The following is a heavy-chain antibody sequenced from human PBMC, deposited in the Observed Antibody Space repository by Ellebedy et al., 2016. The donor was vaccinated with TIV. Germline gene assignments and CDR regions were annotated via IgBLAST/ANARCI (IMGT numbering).Heavy chain of an antibody. CDR2: LYPNAGNT. Sequence: ASVKVSCKASGYTFSSYGFTWVRQAPGQGLEWMGILYPNAGNTNYAQQFQGRVTVTRDTSTSTVYMELSSLRSDDTAVYYCARAVTTGGINVFDYWGQGTLVTVSS. V-gene: IGHV1-46*01. CDR3: ARAVTTGGINVFDY. CDR1: GYTFSSYG. D-gene: IGHD2-15*01. J-gene: IGHJ4*02.